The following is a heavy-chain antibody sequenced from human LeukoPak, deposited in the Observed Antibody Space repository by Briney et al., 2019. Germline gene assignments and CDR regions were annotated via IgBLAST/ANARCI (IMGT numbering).Heavy chain of an antibody. CDR1: GFTFSNHW. D-gene: IGHD1-26*01. V-gene: IGHV3-74*01. J-gene: IGHJ4*02. CDR3: AREESGSYFSWSVGYFDY. CDR2: INSDGSGT. Sequence: PGGSLRLSCAASGFTFSNHWMHWVRQAPGKGLVWVSRINSDGSGTVYADSVKGRFTISRDNAKNSLYLQMNSLRDEDTAVYYCAREESGSYFSWSVGYFDYWGQGTLVTVSS.